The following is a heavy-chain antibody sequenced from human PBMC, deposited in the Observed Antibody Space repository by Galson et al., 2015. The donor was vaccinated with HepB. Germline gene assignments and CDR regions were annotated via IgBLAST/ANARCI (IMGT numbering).Heavy chain of an antibody. Sequence: SVKVSCKASGYTFTSYAMNWVRQAPGQGLEWMGWINTDTGNPTYVQGFTGRFVFSLDTSVSTAYLQISSLKPEDTAVYYCARDPRGSAWEGIDSWGQGTLVTVSS. D-gene: IGHD6-19*01. CDR1: GYTFTSYA. CDR3: ARDPRGSAWEGIDS. J-gene: IGHJ4*02. V-gene: IGHV7-4-1*02. CDR2: INTDTGNP.